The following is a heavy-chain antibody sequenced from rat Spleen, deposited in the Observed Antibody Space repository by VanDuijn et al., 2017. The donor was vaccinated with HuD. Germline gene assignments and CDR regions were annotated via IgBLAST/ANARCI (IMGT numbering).Heavy chain of an antibody. J-gene: IGHJ3*01. D-gene: IGHD1-2*01. Sequence: EVQLVESDGGLVQPGRSLKLSCAASGFTFSDFYMAWVRQAPTKGLEWVASISYDGSGTYYQNSVKGRFTFSRDNARSTQYLQMDSLRPEDTATYYCTTDRDYYSSYIPRFAYWGQGTLVTVSS. V-gene: IGHV5-20*01. CDR2: ISYDGSGT. CDR1: GFTFSDFY. CDR3: TTDRDYYSSYIPRFAY.